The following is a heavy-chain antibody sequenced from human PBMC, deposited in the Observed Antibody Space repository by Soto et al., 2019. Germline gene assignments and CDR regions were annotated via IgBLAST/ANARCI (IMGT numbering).Heavy chain of an antibody. CDR3: ARDMPLGLWFGRQTRKGDY. CDR2: IYYSGST. V-gene: IGHV4-59*01. D-gene: IGHD3-10*01. J-gene: IGHJ4*02. CDR1: GCSISSYY. Sequence: SETLSLTCPVSGCSISSYYWSWIRQPPGKGLEWIGYIYYSGSTNYNPSLKSRVTISVDTSKNQFSLKLSSVTAADTAVYYCARDMPLGLWFGRQTRKGDYWGQGTLVNVYS.